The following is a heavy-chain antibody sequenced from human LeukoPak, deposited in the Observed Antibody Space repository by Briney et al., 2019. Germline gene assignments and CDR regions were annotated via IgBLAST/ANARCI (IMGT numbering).Heavy chain of an antibody. Sequence: GASVKVSCKASGYTFTSYGISWVRQAPGQGLEWMGWISAYNGNTNYAQKLQGRVTMTTDTSTSTAYMELRGLRSDDTAVYYCARLLDVDTAMALRLVFMGSDYYYGMDVWGQGTTVTVSS. J-gene: IGHJ6*02. CDR3: ARLLDVDTAMALRLVFMGSDYYYGMDV. CDR1: GYTFTSYG. D-gene: IGHD5-18*01. CDR2: ISAYNGNT. V-gene: IGHV1-18*01.